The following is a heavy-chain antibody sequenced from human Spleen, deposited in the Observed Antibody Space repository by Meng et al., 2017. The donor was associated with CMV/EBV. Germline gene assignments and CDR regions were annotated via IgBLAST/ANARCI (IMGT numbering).Heavy chain of an antibody. D-gene: IGHD4-11*01. CDR1: GGSFSGDY. V-gene: IGHV4-34*01. CDR2: ISNSGST. Sequence: SETLSLTCAVYGGSFSGDYWSWIRQPPGKGLEWIGEISNSGSTNYNPSLKSRLTASIDTSKNQFSLKLSSVTAADTAVYYCARDRVTTGANYGMDVWGQGTTVTVSS. CDR3: ARDRVTTGANYGMDV. J-gene: IGHJ6*02.